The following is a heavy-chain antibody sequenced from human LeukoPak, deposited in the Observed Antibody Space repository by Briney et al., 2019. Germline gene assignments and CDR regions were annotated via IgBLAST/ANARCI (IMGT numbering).Heavy chain of an antibody. CDR3: ARGAYSFDT. J-gene: IGHJ3*02. CDR2: FYTSGIT. Sequence: KPSVTLSLTCTVSGYSVRSFYWNWIRQSADKGLEWIGRFYTSGITKYNPSLQSRVAMSVDTSKNQFSLNLTSVTAADTAVYFCARGAYSFDTWGQGTMVTVSS. V-gene: IGHV4-4*07. D-gene: IGHD2-21*01. CDR1: GYSVRSFY.